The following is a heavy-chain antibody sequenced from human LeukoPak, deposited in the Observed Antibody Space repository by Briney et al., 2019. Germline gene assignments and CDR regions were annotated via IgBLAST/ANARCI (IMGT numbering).Heavy chain of an antibody. V-gene: IGHV4-61*02. Sequence: SQTLSLTCTVSGGSISSGIYYWIWIRQPAGQGLEWIGRIHTNGNTNYNPSLKSRVTMPMDTRKNQFSLRLSSVTGSDTAIYYCARSGYGGFSGDEYWGQGILVAVSS. CDR3: ARSGYGGFSGDEY. CDR1: GGSISSGIYY. CDR2: IHTNGNT. D-gene: IGHD4-23*01. J-gene: IGHJ4*02.